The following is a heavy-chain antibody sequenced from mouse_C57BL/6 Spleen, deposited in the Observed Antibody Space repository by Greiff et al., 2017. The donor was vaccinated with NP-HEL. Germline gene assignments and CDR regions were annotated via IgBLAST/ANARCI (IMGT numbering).Heavy chain of an antibody. D-gene: IGHD2-4*01. V-gene: IGHV1-81*01. CDR1: GYTFTSYG. CDR2: IYPRSGNT. J-gene: IGHJ3*01. Sequence: QVQLQQSGAELARPGASVKLSCKASGYTFTSYGISWVKQRTGQGLEWIGEIYPRSGNTYYNEKFKGKATLTADKSSSTAYMELRSLTSEDSAVYFCARKMYDYDERWFAYWGQGTLVTVSA. CDR3: ARKMYDYDERWFAY.